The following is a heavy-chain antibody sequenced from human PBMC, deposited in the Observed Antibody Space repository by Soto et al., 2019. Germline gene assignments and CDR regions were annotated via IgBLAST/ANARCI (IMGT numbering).Heavy chain of an antibody. Sequence: QVQLQESGPGLVKPSQTLSLTCTVSGGSISSGGYYWSWIRQHPRKGLEWIGYIYYSGSTYYNPSLKSRVTISVDTSKNQFSLKLSSVTAADTAVYYCARGESTMVRGVSYYFDYWGQGTLVTVSS. J-gene: IGHJ4*02. D-gene: IGHD3-10*01. CDR2: IYYSGST. CDR3: ARGESTMVRGVSYYFDY. V-gene: IGHV4-31*03. CDR1: GGSISSGGYY.